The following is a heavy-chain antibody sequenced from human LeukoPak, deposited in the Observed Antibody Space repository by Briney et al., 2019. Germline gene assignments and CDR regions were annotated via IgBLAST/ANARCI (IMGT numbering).Heavy chain of an antibody. J-gene: IGHJ4*02. Sequence: GASVKVSCKASGYTFTGYYMHWVRQAPGQGLEWMGWINPNSGGTNYAQKFQGRVTMTRDTSISTAYMELSSLRSEDTAVYYCARSGGVLTGYYNPYYFDYWGQGTLVTVSS. D-gene: IGHD3-9*01. CDR2: INPNSGGT. CDR3: ARSGGVLTGYYNPYYFDY. CDR1: GYTFTGYY. V-gene: IGHV1-2*02.